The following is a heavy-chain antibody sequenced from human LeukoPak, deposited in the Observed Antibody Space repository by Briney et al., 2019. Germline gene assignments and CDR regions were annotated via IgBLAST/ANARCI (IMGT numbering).Heavy chain of an antibody. Sequence: SETLSLTCTVSGGSISSSSYYWGWIRQPPGKGLEWIGSIYYSGSTYYNPSLKSRVTISVDTSKNQFSLKLSSVTAADTAVYYCAGTGYSSSWYSVFWEDYWGQGTLVTVSS. CDR2: IYYSGST. CDR1: GGSISSSSYY. J-gene: IGHJ4*02. V-gene: IGHV4-39*07. CDR3: AGTGYSSSWYSVFWEDY. D-gene: IGHD6-13*01.